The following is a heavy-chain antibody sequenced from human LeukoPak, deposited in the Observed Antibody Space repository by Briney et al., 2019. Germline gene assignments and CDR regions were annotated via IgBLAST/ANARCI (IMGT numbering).Heavy chain of an antibody. D-gene: IGHD4-17*01. CDR3: ARGFNDYGDWGGWFDP. V-gene: IGHV4-34*01. Sequence: PSETLSLTCAVYGGSFSGYYWSWIRQPPGKRLEWIGEINHSGSTNYNPSLKSRVTISVDTSKNQFSLKLSSVTAADTAVYYCARGFNDYGDWGGWFDPWGQGTLVTVSS. CDR1: GGSFSGYY. J-gene: IGHJ5*02. CDR2: INHSGST.